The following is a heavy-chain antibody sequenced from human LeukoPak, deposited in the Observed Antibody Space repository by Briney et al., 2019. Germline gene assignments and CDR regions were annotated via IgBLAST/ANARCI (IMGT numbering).Heavy chain of an antibody. CDR3: ATPPYYYYGMDV. V-gene: IGHV3-23*01. CDR1: RFTFSSYA. Sequence: GGSLRLSCAASRFTFSSYAMSWVRQAPGKGLEWVSAISGSGVSTYYADSVKGRFTISRDNSKNTLYLQMNSLRAEDTAVYYCATPPYYYYGMDVWGQGTTVTVSS. CDR2: ISGSGVST. J-gene: IGHJ6*02.